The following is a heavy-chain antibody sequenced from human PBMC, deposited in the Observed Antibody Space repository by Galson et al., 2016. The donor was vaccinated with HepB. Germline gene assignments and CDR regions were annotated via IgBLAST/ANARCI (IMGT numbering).Heavy chain of an antibody. V-gene: IGHV4-61*01. Sequence: SETLSLTCTVSGGSVSSGSYYWSWIRQPPGKGMEWVGCIYYSGSTNYNASLKSRVTISVDTSKNQFSLRLSSVTAADTAVYYCARDHWNDAYYRYYGLDVWGQGTTVTVSS. CDR1: GGSVSSGSYY. J-gene: IGHJ6*02. D-gene: IGHD1-1*01. CDR3: ARDHWNDAYYRYYGLDV. CDR2: IYYSGST.